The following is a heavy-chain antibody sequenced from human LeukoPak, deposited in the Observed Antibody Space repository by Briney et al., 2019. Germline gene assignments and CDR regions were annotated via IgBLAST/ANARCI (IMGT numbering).Heavy chain of an antibody. CDR2: ISSSSRTI. J-gene: IGHJ1*01. Sequence: PWGSLRLSCAASGFPFSRYIMNWVRQAPGKGLEWISYISSSSRTIHYADSVKGRFTISRDNAENSLDLQMNSLRDEDTAVYYCASHYFGSRGSYAEYFQHWGQGALVIVSS. CDR3: ASHYFGSRGSYAEYFQH. CDR1: GFPFSRYI. V-gene: IGHV3-48*02. D-gene: IGHD3-22*01.